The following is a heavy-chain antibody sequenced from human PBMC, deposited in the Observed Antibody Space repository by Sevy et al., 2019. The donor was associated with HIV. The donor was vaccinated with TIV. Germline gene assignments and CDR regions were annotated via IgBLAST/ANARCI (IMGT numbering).Heavy chain of an antibody. V-gene: IGHV3-48*02. D-gene: IGHD6-19*01. CDR2: ISSSSSTI. Sequence: GGSLRLSCAASGFTFSSYSMNWVRQAPGKGLEWVSYISSSSSTIYYADSVKGRFTISRDNAKNSLYLQMNSLRDEDTDVYYCARGSGGSGWYGSLYYYMDVWGKGTTVTVSS. CDR3: ARGSGGSGWYGSLYYYMDV. J-gene: IGHJ6*03. CDR1: GFTFSSYS.